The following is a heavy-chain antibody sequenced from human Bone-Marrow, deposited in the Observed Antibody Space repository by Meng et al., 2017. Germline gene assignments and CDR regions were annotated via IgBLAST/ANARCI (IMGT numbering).Heavy chain of an antibody. Sequence: ASVKVSCKASGYTFTGYYMHWVRQAPGQGLEWMGRINPNSGGTNYAQKFQGRVTMTRDTSISTAYMELSRLRSDDTAVYYCARIFYGSGSYSLLERNNRRGGNSLVDYRGQGTLVTVSS. CDR1: GYTFTGYY. CDR3: ARIFYGSGSYSLLERNNRRGGNSLVDY. D-gene: IGHD3-10*01. V-gene: IGHV1-2*06. J-gene: IGHJ4*02. CDR2: INPNSGGT.